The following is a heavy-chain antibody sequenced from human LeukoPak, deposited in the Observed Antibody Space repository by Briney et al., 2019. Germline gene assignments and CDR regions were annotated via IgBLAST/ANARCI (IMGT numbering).Heavy chain of an antibody. Sequence: SETLSLTCTVSGGSISSYYWSWIRQPAGKGLEWIGRIHTSGSTNYNPSLKSRVTMSADTSKNQFSVKLTSVTAADTAVYFCARDFGAAGSFDHWGRGTQVTVSS. J-gene: IGHJ4*02. CDR3: ARDFGAAGSFDH. CDR1: GGSISSYY. D-gene: IGHD6-13*01. V-gene: IGHV4-4*07. CDR2: IHTSGST.